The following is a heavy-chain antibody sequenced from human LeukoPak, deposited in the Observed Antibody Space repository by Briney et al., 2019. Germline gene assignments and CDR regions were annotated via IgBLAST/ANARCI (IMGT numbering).Heavy chain of an antibody. CDR1: GGSISSGDYY. CDR3: ARPYYYDSRIDP. Sequence: SQTLSLTCTVSGGSISSGDYYWSWIRQPPGKGLEWIAYMYYSGSTYYNPSLKSQVTMSADTSKNQLSLKLSSVTAADTAVYYCARPYYYDSRIDPWGQGILVTVSS. CDR2: MYYSGST. J-gene: IGHJ5*02. D-gene: IGHD3-22*01. V-gene: IGHV4-30-4*01.